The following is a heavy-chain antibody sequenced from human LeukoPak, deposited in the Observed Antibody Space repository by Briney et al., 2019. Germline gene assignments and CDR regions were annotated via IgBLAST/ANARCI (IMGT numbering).Heavy chain of an antibody. D-gene: IGHD3-16*01. CDR3: ARDGVTGGILDY. Sequence: GGSLRLSCAASGFTISNYAIHWVRQPPGKGLEWVAVIVHDGSQQYYTDSVRGRFTISRDISKNTLYLQMNSLRVEDTAVYYCARDGVTGGILDYWGQGIPVTVSS. CDR2: IVHDGSQQ. J-gene: IGHJ4*02. CDR1: GFTISNYA. V-gene: IGHV3-30*04.